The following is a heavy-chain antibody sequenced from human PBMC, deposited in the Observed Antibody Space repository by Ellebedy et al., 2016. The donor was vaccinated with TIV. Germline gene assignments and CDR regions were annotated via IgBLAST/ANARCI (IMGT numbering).Heavy chain of an antibody. CDR2: IGTTGDT. CDR1: GFTFSGYD. J-gene: IGHJ5*02. CDR3: ARLAAAGSKSPFDP. Sequence: GESLKISCAASGFTFSGYDMHWVRQAPGKGLEWVSAIGTTGDTYYPDSVKGRFTISRDNAKNTLYLQMNSLRAEDTAVYYCARLAAAGSKSPFDPWGQGTLVTVSS. V-gene: IGHV3-13*01. D-gene: IGHD6-13*01.